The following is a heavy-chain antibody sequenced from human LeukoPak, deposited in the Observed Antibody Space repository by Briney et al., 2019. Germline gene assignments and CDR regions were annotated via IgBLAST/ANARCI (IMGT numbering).Heavy chain of an antibody. CDR1: GLTFSSYA. CDR2: ISGSGDNT. D-gene: IGHD1-20*01. V-gene: IGHV3-23*01. J-gene: IGHJ3*02. Sequence: PGGSLRLSCAVSGLTFSSYAMSWVRQAPGKGLEWVSGISGSGDNTYYADSVKGRFTISSDNSKNTLFLQMNSLRAEDTAVYYCARDRNWNDSAFDIWGQGTMVTASS. CDR3: ARDRNWNDSAFDI.